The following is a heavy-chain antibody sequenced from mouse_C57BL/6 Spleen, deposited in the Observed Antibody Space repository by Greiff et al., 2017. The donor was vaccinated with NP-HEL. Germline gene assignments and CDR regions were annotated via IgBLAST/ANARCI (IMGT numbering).Heavy chain of an antibody. J-gene: IGHJ2*01. CDR1: GYTFTGSW. CDR2: IFPGSGST. Sequence: LQESGAELMKPGASVKLSCKATGYTFTGSWIEWVKQRPGHGLEWIGEIFPGSGSTTYTEKFKGKATFTADTSSNTAYMQLSSLTTEDSAIYYSARSESTIVATSYFDDWGKGTTLTVSS. CDR3: ARSESTIVATSYFDD. D-gene: IGHD1-1*01. V-gene: IGHV1-9*01.